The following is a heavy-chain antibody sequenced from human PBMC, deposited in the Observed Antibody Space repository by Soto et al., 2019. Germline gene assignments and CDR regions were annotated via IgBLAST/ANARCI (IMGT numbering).Heavy chain of an antibody. D-gene: IGHD2-2*01. CDR1: GFTFDDYA. J-gene: IGHJ6*02. CDR3: AKDLGYCISTSCYGTGMDV. CDR2: ISWNSGSI. V-gene: IGHV3-9*01. Sequence: DVQLVESGGGLVQPGRSLRLSCAASGFTFDDYAMHWVRQAPGKGLEWVSGISWNSGSIGYADSVKGRFTISRDNAKNSLYLQMNSLRAEDTALYYCAKDLGYCISTSCYGTGMDVWGQGTTVTVSS.